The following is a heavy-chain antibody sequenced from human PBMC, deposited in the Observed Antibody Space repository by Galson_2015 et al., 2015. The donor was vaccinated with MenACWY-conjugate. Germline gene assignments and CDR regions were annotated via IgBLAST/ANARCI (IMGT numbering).Heavy chain of an antibody. CDR1: GYSFTSYW. D-gene: IGHD3-10*02. J-gene: IGHJ3*02. Sequence: SGAEVTKPGESLRISCKGSGYSFTSYWISWVRQAPGKGLEWVGRIKSKTDGGTTDYAAPVKGRFTISRDDSKNTLYLQMNSLKTEDTAVYYCTTEDGELSSGDIWGQGTMVTVSS. CDR2: IKSKTDGGTT. V-gene: IGHV3-15*01. CDR3: TTEDGELSSGDI.